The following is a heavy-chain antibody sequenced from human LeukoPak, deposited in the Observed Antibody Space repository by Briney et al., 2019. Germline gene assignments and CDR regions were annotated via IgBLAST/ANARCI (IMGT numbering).Heavy chain of an antibody. J-gene: IGHJ3*02. Sequence: SETLSLTCTVSDGSISSSTYYWAWICQPPGTGLEWIGSIYYGVTTYYNPSLKSRVTISVDTSKNQFSLKLSSVTAADTAVYYCARGGAVRRYYYDNSGYKKIGAFDIWGQGTLVTVSS. D-gene: IGHD3-22*01. V-gene: IGHV4-39*07. CDR2: IYYGVTT. CDR1: DGSISSSTYY. CDR3: ARGGAVRRYYYDNSGYKKIGAFDI.